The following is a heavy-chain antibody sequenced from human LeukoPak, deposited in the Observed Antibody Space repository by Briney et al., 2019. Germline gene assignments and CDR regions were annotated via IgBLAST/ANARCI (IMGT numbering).Heavy chain of an antibody. J-gene: IGHJ4*02. CDR2: INPTSGGT. Sequence: ASVKVSCKASGYTFTSYDINWVRQATGQGLEWMGWINPTSGGTKYEQKFQGRVTMTWDTSISTAYMDLSRLRSDDTAVYFCARDPPRVGAPDYWGQGTLLTVSS. CDR3: ARDPPRVGAPDY. V-gene: IGHV1-2*02. D-gene: IGHD1-26*01. CDR1: GYTFTSYD.